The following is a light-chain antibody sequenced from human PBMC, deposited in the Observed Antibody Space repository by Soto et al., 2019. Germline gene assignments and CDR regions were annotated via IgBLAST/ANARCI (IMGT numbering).Light chain of an antibody. V-gene: IGKV1-39*01. J-gene: IGKJ2*01. CDR1: QSIDSY. CDR2: AAS. CDR3: QQSDCTPPT. Sequence: DIQMTQSPSSLSASVGASVTITCRASQSIDSYLNWDQQKPAQAPKLLFYAASSLQSGVTSKFSGSGSRTYCTLTISSLQPEDFGTYYWQQSDCTPPTFGQGTKLEIK.